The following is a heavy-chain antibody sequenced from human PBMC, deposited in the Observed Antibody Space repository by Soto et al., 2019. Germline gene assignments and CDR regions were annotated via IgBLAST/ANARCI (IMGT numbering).Heavy chain of an antibody. V-gene: IGHV1-2*02. D-gene: IGHD5-12*01. CDR3: ARVKATLYRHYYFDY. CDR2: INPNSGGT. CDR1: GYTFTGYY. Sequence: GASVKVSCKASGYTFTGYYIHWVRQAPGQGLEWMGWINPNSGGTNYAQKFQGRVTMTRDTSISTAYMELSRLRSDDTAVYYCARVKATLYRHYYFDYWGQGTQVTVSS. J-gene: IGHJ4*02.